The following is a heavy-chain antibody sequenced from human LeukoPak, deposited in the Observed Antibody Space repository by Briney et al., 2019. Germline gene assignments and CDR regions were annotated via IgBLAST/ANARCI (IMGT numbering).Heavy chain of an antibody. CDR2: IGVAGDT. V-gene: IGHV3-13*01. D-gene: IGHD1-26*01. CDR3: AKDQRWESPHYLDS. J-gene: IGHJ4*02. Sequence: GGSLRLSCAASGFTLSNDMHWVRQVTGKGLEWVSAIGVAGDTYYPGSVKGRFIITRENAKNSLYLQMNSLRVEGTAVYYCAKDQRWESPHYLDSWGQGTLVTVSS. CDR1: GFTLSND.